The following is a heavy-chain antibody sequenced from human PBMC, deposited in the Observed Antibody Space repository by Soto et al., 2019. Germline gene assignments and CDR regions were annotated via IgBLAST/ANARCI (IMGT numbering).Heavy chain of an antibody. CDR1: GGSISGYH. D-gene: IGHD3-22*01. CDR2: FHNSGNP. CDR3: AKIGYDSSGYLSYFDY. J-gene: IGHJ4*02. Sequence: SETLSLTCRISGGSISGYHWNWIRQTPGKGVEWIGYFHNSGNPKYSSSLKSRVTISVDMSEKQSSLYLQMNSLRAEDTALYYCAKIGYDSSGYLSYFDYWGQGTLVTVSS. V-gene: IGHV4-59*01.